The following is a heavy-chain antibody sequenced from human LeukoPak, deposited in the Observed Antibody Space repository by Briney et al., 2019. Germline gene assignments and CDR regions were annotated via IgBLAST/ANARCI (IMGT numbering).Heavy chain of an antibody. CDR3: ARTGRLWFGELDY. Sequence: PGGSLRLSCAASGFTFSSYAMSWVRQAPGKGLEWVSAISGSGGSTYYADSVKGRFTISRDNSKNTLYLQMNSLRAEDTAVYYCARTGRLWFGELDYWGQGTLVTVSS. D-gene: IGHD3-10*01. CDR2: ISGSGGST. J-gene: IGHJ4*02. CDR1: GFTFSSYA. V-gene: IGHV3-23*01.